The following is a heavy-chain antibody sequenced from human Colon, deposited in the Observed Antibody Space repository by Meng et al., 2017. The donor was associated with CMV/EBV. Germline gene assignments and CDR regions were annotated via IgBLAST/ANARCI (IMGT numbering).Heavy chain of an antibody. J-gene: IGHJ5*02. CDR2: INHSGTT. Sequence: SETLSLTCAVYGGSFSGYYWSWIRQPPGKGLEWIGEINHSGTTNYNSSLKSRLTISVDTSKNQVFLELRSVTAADTAVYYCAKEGADNWFDPWGQGILVTVSS. CDR1: GGSFSGYY. D-gene: IGHD4/OR15-4a*01. CDR3: AKEGADNWFDP. V-gene: IGHV4-34*01.